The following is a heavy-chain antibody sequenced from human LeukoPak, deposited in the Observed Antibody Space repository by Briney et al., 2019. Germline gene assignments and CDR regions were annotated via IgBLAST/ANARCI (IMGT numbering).Heavy chain of an antibody. J-gene: IGHJ4*02. CDR3: ARVYYDSSGYPFDY. D-gene: IGHD3-22*01. Sequence: GGSLRLSCAASSITFSTSTMNWVRQAPGKGLEWVSRINSDGSSTSYADSVKGRFTISRDNAKNTLYLQMNSLRAEDTAVYYCARVYYDSSGYPFDYWGQGTLVTVSS. CDR1: SITFSTST. V-gene: IGHV3-74*01. CDR2: INSDGSST.